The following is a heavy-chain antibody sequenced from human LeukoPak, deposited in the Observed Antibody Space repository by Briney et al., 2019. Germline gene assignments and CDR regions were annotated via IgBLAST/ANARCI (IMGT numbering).Heavy chain of an antibody. J-gene: IGHJ4*02. CDR3: ARRLRAKYSGYDLYYFDY. D-gene: IGHD5-12*01. CDR2: IYPGDSDT. Sequence: GESLQISCKGSGYSFTSYWIGWVRQMPGKGLEWMGIIYPGDSDTRYSPFFQGQVTISADKSISTAYLQWSSLKASDTAMYYCARRLRAKYSGYDLYYFDYWGQGTLVTVSS. CDR1: GYSFTSYW. V-gene: IGHV5-51*01.